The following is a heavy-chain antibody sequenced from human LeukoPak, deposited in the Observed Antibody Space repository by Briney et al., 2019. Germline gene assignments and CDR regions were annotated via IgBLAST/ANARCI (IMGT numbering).Heavy chain of an antibody. CDR1: GFSISTRGVG. D-gene: IGHD5-18*01. Sequence: SGGTLVKPTQTLTLTCSFSGFSISTRGVGVGWFRQPQGKDLEWLKHIYWDDDKRYSPSLKTRLTINQDTSKNQVVLTMTNMHPVDTATYYCAHRGYGYSYFDYWVQGTIVTVSS. CDR2: IYWDDDK. CDR3: AHRGYGYSYFDY. V-gene: IGHV2-5*02. J-gene: IGHJ4*02.